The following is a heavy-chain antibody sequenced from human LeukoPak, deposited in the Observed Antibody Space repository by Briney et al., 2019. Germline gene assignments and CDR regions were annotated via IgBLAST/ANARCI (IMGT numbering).Heavy chain of an antibody. CDR2: IYYVGDT. J-gene: IGHJ4*02. V-gene: IGHV4-39*01. CDR1: GGSISSSSYY. Sequence: SETLSLTCTVSGGSISSSSYYWGWIRQPPGKGPEWIGTIYYVGDTYYNPSLQSRVTISVDTSKNQFSLKLSSVAAADTAVYYCARSPGSRYAYDDYWGQGTLVTVSS. D-gene: IGHD6-13*01. CDR3: ARSPGSRYAYDDY.